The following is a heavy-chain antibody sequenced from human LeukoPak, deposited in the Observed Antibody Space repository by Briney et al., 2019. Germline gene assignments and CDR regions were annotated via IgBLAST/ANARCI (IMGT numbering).Heavy chain of an antibody. CDR3: ARGRDCSSTSCYNWFDP. Sequence: ASVKVSCKASGYTFTGYYMHWVRQAPGQGLEWMGWINPNSGGTNYAQKFRGRVTMTRDTSISTAYMELSRLRSDDTAVYYCARGRDCSSTSCYNWFDPWGQGTLVTVSS. CDR1: GYTFTGYY. V-gene: IGHV1-2*02. J-gene: IGHJ5*02. CDR2: INPNSGGT. D-gene: IGHD2-2*01.